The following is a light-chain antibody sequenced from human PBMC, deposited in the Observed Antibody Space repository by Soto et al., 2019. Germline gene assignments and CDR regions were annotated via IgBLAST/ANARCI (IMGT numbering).Light chain of an antibody. V-gene: IGKV1-39*01. CDR2: AAS. J-gene: IGKJ2*01. CDR1: QSISNY. CDR3: QQSYSTPYT. Sequence: DIQMTQSPASLYASVGDRVTITCRASQSISNYLNWYQQKPGKAPKLLIYAASSLQSGVPPRFSGRGSGTDFTLAISSLQPEDFATYYCQQSYSTPYTFVQGTK.